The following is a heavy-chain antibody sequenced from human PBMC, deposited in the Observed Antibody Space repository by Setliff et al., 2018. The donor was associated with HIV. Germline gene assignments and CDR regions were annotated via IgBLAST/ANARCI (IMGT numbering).Heavy chain of an antibody. J-gene: IGHJ3*01. Sequence: SETLFLTCTVSGGSISNYYWTWIRQPPGKGPEWIASIQYGDISHYNPSLQSRVTISVDTSTKKFSLYLSSVNETDTAVYYCARSGYTSGFYWVFGAFGVWGQGKMVTVSS. CDR3: ARSGYTSGFYWVFGAFGV. CDR1: GGSISNYY. D-gene: IGHD3-22*01. V-gene: IGHV4-59*01. CDR2: IQYGDIS.